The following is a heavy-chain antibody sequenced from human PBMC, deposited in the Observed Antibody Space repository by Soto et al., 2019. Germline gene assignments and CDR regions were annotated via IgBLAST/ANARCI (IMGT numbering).Heavy chain of an antibody. CDR3: TRGRDGYNPYYFLY. CDR1: GVTVEVYA. J-gene: IGHJ4*02. CDR2: IRNDIYDETT. V-gene: IGHV3-49*03. D-gene: IGHD5-12*01. Sequence: PWGSPKIACTASGVTVEVYAINWFRQVPGKGLEWLGFIRNDIYDETTEYAASVKGRIIISRDDSKSMAYLQMDSLKTEDTGVYYCTRGRDGYNPYYFLYWGQGALVTVSS.